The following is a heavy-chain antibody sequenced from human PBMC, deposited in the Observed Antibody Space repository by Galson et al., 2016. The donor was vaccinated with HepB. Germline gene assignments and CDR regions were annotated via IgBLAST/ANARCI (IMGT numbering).Heavy chain of an antibody. CDR1: GGSISSFSYY. CDR2: LYYSGST. J-gene: IGHJ4*02. V-gene: IGHV4-39*02. CDR3: ARVSNSVFDY. D-gene: IGHD3-3*02. Sequence: SETLSLTCNVSGGSISSFSYYWGWIRQPPGKGLEWIGSLYYSGSTYYNPSLKSRVTISVDTSKNHFSLKMSSVTAADTAVYYCARVSNSVFDYWGQGTLVTVSS.